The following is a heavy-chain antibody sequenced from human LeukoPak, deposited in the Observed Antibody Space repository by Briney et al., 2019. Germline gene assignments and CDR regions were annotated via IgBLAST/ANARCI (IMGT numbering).Heavy chain of an antibody. CDR2: IYTSGST. CDR3: AKRYYDFWSGYYGYMDV. V-gene: IGHV4-61*02. Sequence: PSETLSLTCTVSGGSISSGSYYWSWIRQPAGKGLEWIGRIYTSGSTNYNPSLKSRVTISVDTSKNQFSLKLSSVTAADTAVYYCAKRYYDFWSGYYGYMDVWGKGTTVTVSS. CDR1: GGSISSGSYY. D-gene: IGHD3-3*01. J-gene: IGHJ6*03.